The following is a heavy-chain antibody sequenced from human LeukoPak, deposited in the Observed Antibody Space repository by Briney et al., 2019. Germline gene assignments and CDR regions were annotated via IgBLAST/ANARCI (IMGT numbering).Heavy chain of an antibody. CDR1: GFDFSDFY. CDR2: IRTKPNSYTT. D-gene: IGHD2-15*01. CDR3: TRQRCSGGTCSYVDY. J-gene: IGHJ4*02. Sequence: GGSLRLSCAASGFDFSDFYMHWVRQASGRGLEWVGLIRTKPNSYTTVYAASVKGRFTISRDDSKNTAYLQMNSLKAEDTAVYYCTRQRCSGGTCSYVDYWGQGTLVTVSS. V-gene: IGHV3-73*01.